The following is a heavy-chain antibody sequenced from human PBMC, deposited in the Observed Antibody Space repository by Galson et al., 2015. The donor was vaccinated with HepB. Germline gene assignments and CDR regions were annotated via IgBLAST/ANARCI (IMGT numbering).Heavy chain of an antibody. J-gene: IGHJ6*02. CDR3: ARGRGTVTPYYYYYYGMDV. D-gene: IGHD4-17*01. V-gene: IGHV4-34*01. CDR1: GGSFSGYY. Sequence: SETLSLTCAVYGGSFSGYYWSWIRQPPGKGLEWIGEINHSGSTNYNPSLKSRVTISVDTSKNQFSLKLSSVTAADTAVYYCARGRGTVTPYYYYYYGMDVWGQGTTVTVSS. CDR2: INHSGST.